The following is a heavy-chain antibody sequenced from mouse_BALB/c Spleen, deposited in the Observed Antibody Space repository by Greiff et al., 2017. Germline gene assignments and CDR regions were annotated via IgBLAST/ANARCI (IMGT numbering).Heavy chain of an antibody. D-gene: IGHD1-2*01. CDR3: TTLRLYAMDD. CDR1: GFTFSSYW. J-gene: IGHJ4*01. V-gene: IGHV6-6*02. CDR2: IRLKSDNYAT. Sequence: EVKVEESGGGLVQPGGSMKLSCVASGFTFSSYWMSWVRQSPEKGLEWVAEIRLKSDNYATHYAESVKGKFTISRDDSKSRLYLQMNSLRAEDTGIYYCTTLRLYAMDDWGQGTSVTVSS.